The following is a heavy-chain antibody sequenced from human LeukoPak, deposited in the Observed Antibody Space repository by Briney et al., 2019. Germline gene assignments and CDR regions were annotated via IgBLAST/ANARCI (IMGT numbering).Heavy chain of an antibody. V-gene: IGHV1-2*02. CDR3: ARGVGDCSSTSCYHWFDP. CDR2: INPNSGGT. D-gene: IGHD2-2*01. J-gene: IGHJ5*02. Sequence: ASVKVSCKASGYTFTGYYMHWVRQAPGQGLEWMGWINPNSGGTNYAQKFQGRVTMTRDTSISTAYMELSRLRSDDTAVYYCARGVGDCSSTSCYHWFDPWGQGTLATVSS. CDR1: GYTFTGYY.